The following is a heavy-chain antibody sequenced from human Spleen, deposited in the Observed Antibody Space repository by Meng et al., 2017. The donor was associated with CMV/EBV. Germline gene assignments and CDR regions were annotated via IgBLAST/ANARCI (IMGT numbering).Heavy chain of an antibody. CDR1: GGSVTTYY. CDR2: IFYSGSI. CDR3: AGASSSFSYHYYDMDV. V-gene: IGHV4-59*02. J-gene: IGHJ6*02. D-gene: IGHD6-6*01. Sequence: GSLRLSCTVSGGSVTTYYWSWIRQPPGKGLEWIAYIFYSGSINYNPSLKSRVTISVDTSKNQFSLKLSSVTAADTAVYYCAGASSSFSYHYYDMDVWGQGTTVTVSS.